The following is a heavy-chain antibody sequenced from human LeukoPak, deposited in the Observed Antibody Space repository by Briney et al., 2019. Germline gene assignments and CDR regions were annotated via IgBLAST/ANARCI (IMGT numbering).Heavy chain of an antibody. V-gene: IGHV1-46*01. D-gene: IGHD6-19*01. J-gene: IGHJ4*02. CDR2: INPSGGST. CDR1: GYTFTSYY. Sequence: TVELSCKVSGYTFTSYYMHWVRHAPGHGLEGMGIINPSGGSTSYAQKFQGRGTMTRDTSTSTVYMELSSLRSEDTAVYYCARDRGSGWYEGVFDYWGQGTLVTVSS. CDR3: ARDRGSGWYEGVFDY.